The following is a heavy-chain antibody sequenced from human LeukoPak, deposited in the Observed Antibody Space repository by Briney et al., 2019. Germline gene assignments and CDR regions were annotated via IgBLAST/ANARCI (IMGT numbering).Heavy chain of an antibody. CDR1: GFIFTNYW. Sequence: PGGSLRLSCIGSGFIFTNYWMSWVRQAPGKGLEWVASIKADGSDKYYVDSVKGRFTISRDNTKNSLYAQMSSLRAEDTAVYYCARLKDAVTIFDCWGQGILVTVSS. CDR3: ARLKDAVTIFDC. CDR2: IKADGSDK. D-gene: IGHD4-17*01. V-gene: IGHV3-7*01. J-gene: IGHJ5*01.